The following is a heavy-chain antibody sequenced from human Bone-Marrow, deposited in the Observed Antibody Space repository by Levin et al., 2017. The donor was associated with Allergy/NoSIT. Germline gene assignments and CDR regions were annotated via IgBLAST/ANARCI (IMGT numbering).Heavy chain of an antibody. CDR2: IIPMSGAT. CDR1: GGSFRTYA. D-gene: IGHD3-3*01. Sequence: SVKVSCKTSGGSFRTYAISWVRQAPGQGLEWLGRIIPMSGATYYAQKVQGRVTITADASTSTSTAYLDLSSLRSEDTAIYYCARARVGLPPSYETMSSYLDEDYYYGLDVWGQGTTVTVSS. V-gene: IGHV1-69*13. CDR3: ARARVGLPPSYETMSSYLDEDYYYGLDV. J-gene: IGHJ6*02.